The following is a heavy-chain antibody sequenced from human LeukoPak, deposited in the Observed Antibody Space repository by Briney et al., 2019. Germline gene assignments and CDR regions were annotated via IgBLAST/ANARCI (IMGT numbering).Heavy chain of an antibody. CDR1: GGSISSSSSY. Sequence: SETLSLTCSVPGGSISSSSSYWGWIRQPPGTGLEWIGSIYYSGSSFDNPALKSRVTISVDTSKNQFSLKLSSVTAADTAVYYCARHRSGWLQSSFDYWGQGTLVTVSS. CDR3: ARHRSGWLQSSFDY. D-gene: IGHD5-24*01. J-gene: IGHJ4*02. V-gene: IGHV4-39*01. CDR2: IYYSGSS.